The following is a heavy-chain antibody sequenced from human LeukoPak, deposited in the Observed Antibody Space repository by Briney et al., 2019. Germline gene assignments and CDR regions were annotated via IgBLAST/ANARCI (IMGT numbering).Heavy chain of an antibody. D-gene: IGHD2-2*01. J-gene: IGHJ4*02. CDR3: ARAGQGYCSSAGCFLSLDY. CDR2: SYNSGRS. CDR1: GDSISSTSYF. V-gene: IGHV4-39*07. Sequence: PSEILSLTCTVSGDSISSTSYFWGWIRQPPGKGLEWIGRSYNSGRSHYNPSLKSRVTISVDTSKNHFSLKLSSVTAADTAVYYYARAGQGYCSSAGCFLSLDYWGQGTLVTVSS.